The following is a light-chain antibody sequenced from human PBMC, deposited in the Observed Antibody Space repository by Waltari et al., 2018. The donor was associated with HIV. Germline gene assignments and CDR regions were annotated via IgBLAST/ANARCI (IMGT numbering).Light chain of an antibody. CDR3: QQYFKTPYT. CDR1: RSVLYSSDNKNY. CDR2: WAS. V-gene: IGKV4-1*01. J-gene: IGKJ2*01. Sequence: IVMTQSPDSLTVSLGGRATINCKSSRSVLYSSDNKNYLVWYQQKSGQSPKVVISWASTRESGVPDRFSGSGSGTDFTLTISSLQAEDVALYYCQQYFKTPYTFGQGTKVEI.